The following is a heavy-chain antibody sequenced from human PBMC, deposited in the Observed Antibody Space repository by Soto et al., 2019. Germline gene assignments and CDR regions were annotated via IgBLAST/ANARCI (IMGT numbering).Heavy chain of an antibody. CDR2: IKSDGSST. CDR3: TRGTAPSIPNAFDI. V-gene: IGHV3-74*01. J-gene: IGHJ3*02. D-gene: IGHD2-21*01. Sequence: GGSLRLSCSASGFSFSTYWMHWVRQAPGKGLVWVSRIKSDGSSTFYADSVKGRFTISIDNAKNTLYIHMNSLRAEDTAVYYCTRGTAPSIPNAFDIWGQGTMVTVSS. CDR1: GFSFSTYW.